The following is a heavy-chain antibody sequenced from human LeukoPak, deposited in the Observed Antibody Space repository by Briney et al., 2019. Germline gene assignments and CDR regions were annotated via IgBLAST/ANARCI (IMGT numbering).Heavy chain of an antibody. D-gene: IGHD3-3*01. CDR2: IKQDGSEK. J-gene: IGHJ3*02. Sequence: GGSLRLSCVASGFTFSSYWMSWVRQAPGKGLEWVANIKQDGSEKHYVDSVKGRFTISRDNAKNSLYLQMNSLRAEDTAVYYCEGWSGYIHDAFDIWGQGTMVTVSS. V-gene: IGHV3-7*01. CDR1: GFTFSSYW. CDR3: EGWSGYIHDAFDI.